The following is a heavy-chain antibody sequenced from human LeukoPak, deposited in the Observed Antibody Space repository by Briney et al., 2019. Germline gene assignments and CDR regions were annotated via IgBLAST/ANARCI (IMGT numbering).Heavy chain of an antibody. J-gene: IGHJ5*02. CDR1: GYTFTSYG. CDR2: ISVYNGNT. Sequence: ASVKVSCKASGYTFTSYGISWMRQAPGQGLEWMGWISVYNGNTNYAQKLQGRVTMTTDTSTSTAYMELRSLRSDDTAVYYCARAFKPYDSSSWYVEYNLFDPWGQGTLVTVSS. D-gene: IGHD6-13*01. CDR3: ARAFKPYDSSSWYVEYNLFDP. V-gene: IGHV1-18*01.